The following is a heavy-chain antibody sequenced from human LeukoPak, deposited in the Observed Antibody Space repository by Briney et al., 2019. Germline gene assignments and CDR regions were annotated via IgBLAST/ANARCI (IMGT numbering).Heavy chain of an antibody. Sequence: ASVKVSCKASGYTFTGYYMHWVRQAPGQGLEWMGWINPNSGGTNYAQKLQGRVTMTTDTSTSTAYMELRSLRSDDTAVYYCARGPRAVAGTRFDYGGQGTLVTVSS. J-gene: IGHJ4*02. D-gene: IGHD6-19*01. CDR3: ARGPRAVAGTRFDY. CDR2: INPNSGGT. CDR1: GYTFTGYY. V-gene: IGHV1-2*02.